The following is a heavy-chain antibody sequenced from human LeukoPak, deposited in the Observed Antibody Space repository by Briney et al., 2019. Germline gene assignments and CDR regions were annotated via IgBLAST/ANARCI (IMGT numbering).Heavy chain of an antibody. D-gene: IGHD1-1*01. J-gene: IGHJ4*02. CDR2: INSDGSRI. V-gene: IGHV3-74*01. Sequence: SGGSLRLSXAASGFTFRSYWMHWVRQAPGKGLFWVSRINSDGSRIGYADSVKGRFTISGDNAKNTLYLQMNSLRVEDTAVYYCVRDLGWNEDYWGQGTLVTVSS. CDR3: VRDLGWNEDY. CDR1: GFTFRSYW.